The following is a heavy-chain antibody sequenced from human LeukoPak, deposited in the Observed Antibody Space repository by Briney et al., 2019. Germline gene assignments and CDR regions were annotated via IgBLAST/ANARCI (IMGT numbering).Heavy chain of an antibody. CDR3: ARAANTATGTPTLAIDY. D-gene: IGHD6-13*01. J-gene: IGHJ4*02. V-gene: IGHV3-11*05. CDR1: GFIFSDYY. Sequence: PETSLRLSCAASGFIFSDYYMSWIRQAPGKGLEWVSYISSSSSYTAYADSVKGRFTISRDNAKNSLYLQINSLRAEDTAVYFCARAANTATGTPTLAIDYWGQGTLVTVSS. CDR2: ISSSSSYT.